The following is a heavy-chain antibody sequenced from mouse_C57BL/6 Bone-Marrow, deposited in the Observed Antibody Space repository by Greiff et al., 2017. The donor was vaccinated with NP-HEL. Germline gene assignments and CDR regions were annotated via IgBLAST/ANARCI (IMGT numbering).Heavy chain of an antibody. CDR3: ARPYITTVVAPDY. D-gene: IGHD1-1*01. CDR1: GYTFTSYT. V-gene: IGHV1-4*01. J-gene: IGHJ2*01. CDR2: INPSSGYT. Sequence: QVQLQQSGAELARPGASVKMYCKASGYTFTSYTMHWVKQRPGQGLEWIGYINPSSGYTKYNQKFKDKATLTADKSSSTAYMQLSSLTSEDSAVYYCARPYITTVVAPDYWGQGTTLTVSS.